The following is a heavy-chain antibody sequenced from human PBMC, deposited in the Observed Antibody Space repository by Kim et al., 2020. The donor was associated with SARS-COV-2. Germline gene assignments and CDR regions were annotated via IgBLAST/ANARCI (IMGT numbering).Heavy chain of an antibody. CDR2: ITSDGSGT. J-gene: IGHJ4*02. V-gene: IGHV3-74*01. Sequence: GGSLRLSCVASGFTFSNYWMHWVRQAPGKGLVWVSRITSDGSGTIYADSVKGRFTVSRDNAKNTLYLQMNSRRAEDTAVYYCASRLITSFDYWGQGTLVTVPS. CDR3: ASRLITSFDY. CDR1: GFTFSNYW. D-gene: IGHD1-20*01.